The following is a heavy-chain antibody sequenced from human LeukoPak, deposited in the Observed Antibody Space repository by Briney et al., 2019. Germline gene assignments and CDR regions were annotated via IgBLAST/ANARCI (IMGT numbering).Heavy chain of an antibody. CDR1: GFTFDEYG. D-gene: IGHD4-11*01. V-gene: IGHV3-9*01. CDR3: AKDSGGDYSGWFES. Sequence: PGRSLRLSCAASGFTFDEYGMDWVRQASGKGLGWGSGINWNSNYIGYAESVKGRFTISRDNAKNSLVLQMSGLRPEDTALYFCAKDSGGDYSGWFESWGQGTLVTVST. J-gene: IGHJ5*01. CDR2: INWNSNYI.